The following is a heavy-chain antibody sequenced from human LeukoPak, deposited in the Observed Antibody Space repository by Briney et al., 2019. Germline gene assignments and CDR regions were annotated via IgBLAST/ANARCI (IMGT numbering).Heavy chain of an antibody. CDR3: TRDTYYYDSSGYYFP. D-gene: IGHD3-22*01. Sequence: PGGSLRLSCTASGFTFGDYAMSWFRQAPGKGLEWVGFIRSKAYGGTSEYAASVTGRFTISRDDFKSIACLQMNSLKTEDTAVYYCTRDTYYYDSSGYYFPWGQGTLVTVSS. V-gene: IGHV3-49*03. CDR2: IRSKAYGGTS. J-gene: IGHJ5*02. CDR1: GFTFGDYA.